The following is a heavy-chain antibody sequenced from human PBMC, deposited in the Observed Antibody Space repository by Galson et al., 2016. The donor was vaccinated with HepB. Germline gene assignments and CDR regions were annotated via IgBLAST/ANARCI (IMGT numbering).Heavy chain of an antibody. CDR1: GGSISSNSFY. D-gene: IGHD3-16*01. Sequence: SETLSLTCTVSGGSISSNSFYWGWIRQPPGKGLEWIGHIHNNGNTYYNPPLSSRVSISLDTSKNQFSLTLTSVTAADTAVFYCAAYGGDGGLNPAFDYWGQGVLVTVSS. CDR2: IHNNGNT. V-gene: IGHV4-39*07. J-gene: IGHJ4*02. CDR3: AAYGGDGGLNPAFDY.